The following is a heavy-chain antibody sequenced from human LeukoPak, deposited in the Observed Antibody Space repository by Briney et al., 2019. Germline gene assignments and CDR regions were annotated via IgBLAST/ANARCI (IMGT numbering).Heavy chain of an antibody. Sequence: PSETLSLTCTVSGGSISSSSYYWGWIRQPPGKGLEWIGEIYHSRSTNYNPSLKSRVTISVDKSKNQFSLKLSSVTAADTAVYYCARSNLIATSGSYFSDYWGQGTLITVSS. V-gene: IGHV4-39*07. J-gene: IGHJ4*02. CDR2: IYHSRST. CDR1: GGSISSSSYY. D-gene: IGHD6-13*01. CDR3: ARSNLIATSGSYFSDY.